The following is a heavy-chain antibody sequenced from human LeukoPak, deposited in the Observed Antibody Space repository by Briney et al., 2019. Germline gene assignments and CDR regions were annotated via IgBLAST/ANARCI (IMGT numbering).Heavy chain of an antibody. J-gene: IGHJ6*02. D-gene: IGHD3-22*01. Sequence: SETLSLTCDVFGGSFTDYFWTWIRRSPGNGLEWIGEINDYTGNTNYNPSLNSRVSISLEKSKNQFSLELRSVTAADTAVYYCARGRIAKIVVVHSFHYGMDVWGQGTTVTVSS. CDR2: INDYTGNT. CDR3: ARGRIAKIVVVHSFHYGMDV. CDR1: GGSFTDYF. V-gene: IGHV4-34*01.